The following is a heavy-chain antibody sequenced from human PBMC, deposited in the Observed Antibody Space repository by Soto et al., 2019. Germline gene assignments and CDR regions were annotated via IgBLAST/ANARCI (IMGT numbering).Heavy chain of an antibody. J-gene: IGHJ2*01. Sequence: PSETLSLTCTVAGASINNNDYYWSWIRQTPGKGLEWIGYVYYSGTTDYIPSLKSRLSMSIDKSQNQFTLKLNSVTAADTATYYCARMSYFYDKWYFDLWGRGTLVTVSS. V-gene: IGHV4-30-4*01. CDR1: GASINNNDYY. CDR2: VYYSGTT. D-gene: IGHD3-22*01. CDR3: ARMSYFYDKWYFDL.